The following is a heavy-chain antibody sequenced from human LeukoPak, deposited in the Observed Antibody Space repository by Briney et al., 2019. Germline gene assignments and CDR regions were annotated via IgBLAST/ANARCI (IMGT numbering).Heavy chain of an antibody. D-gene: IGHD2-15*01. CDR1: GFTFSSYS. J-gene: IGHJ4*02. CDR2: ISSSSSTI. Sequence: PGGSLRLSCAASGFTFSSYSMNWVRQAPGKGLEWVSYISSSSSTIYYAESVKGRFTISRDNAKNSLYLQMSSLRAEDTAVYYCARGGGGSCSDFDYWGQGTLVTVSS. CDR3: ARGGGGSCSDFDY. V-gene: IGHV3-48*01.